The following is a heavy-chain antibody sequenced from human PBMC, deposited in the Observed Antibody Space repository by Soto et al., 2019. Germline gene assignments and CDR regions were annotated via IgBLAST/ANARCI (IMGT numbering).Heavy chain of an antibody. V-gene: IGHV5-51*01. CDR2: IYPTNSQT. D-gene: IGHD2-21*01. CDR3: ARTTIAGIRGYFDY. CDR1: GYSFASYW. J-gene: IGHJ4*02. Sequence: GESLKISCKGSGYSFASYWIGWVRQMPGKGLEWMGIIYPTNSQTRYSPSFQGQVTISADKSINTAYLQWSSLKASDTATYYCARTTIAGIRGYFDYWGQGTLVTVSS.